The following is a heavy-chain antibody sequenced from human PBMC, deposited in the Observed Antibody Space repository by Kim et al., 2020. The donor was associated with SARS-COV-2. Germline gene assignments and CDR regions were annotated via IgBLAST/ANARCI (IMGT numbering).Heavy chain of an antibody. CDR3: ARGLTATYSYYYGMDV. CDR2: MNPHSGNT. Sequence: ASVKVSCEASGYTFTSYDINWVRQATGQGLEWMGWMNPHSGNTGYAQKFQGRVTMTRNTSISTAYMDPSSLTSEDTAVYFCARGLTATYSYYYGMDVWGQ. J-gene: IGHJ6*02. CDR1: GYTFTSYD. D-gene: IGHD5-18*01. V-gene: IGHV1-8*01.